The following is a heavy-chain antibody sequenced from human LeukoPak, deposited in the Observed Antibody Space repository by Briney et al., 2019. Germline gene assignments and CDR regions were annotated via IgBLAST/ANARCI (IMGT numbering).Heavy chain of an antibody. CDR3: ARGFYDSSAYYTWNYYYMDV. CDR1: GDTFSSYA. D-gene: IGHD3-22*01. Sequence: SVKVSCKASGDTFSSYAINWVRQAPGQGLEWVGGIIPIFGTANYAQKFPGRVTTTADKSTNTAYTELSSLRSEDTAVYYCARGFYDSSAYYTWNYYYMDVWGKGTTVTVSS. CDR2: IIPIFGTA. J-gene: IGHJ6*03. V-gene: IGHV1-69*06.